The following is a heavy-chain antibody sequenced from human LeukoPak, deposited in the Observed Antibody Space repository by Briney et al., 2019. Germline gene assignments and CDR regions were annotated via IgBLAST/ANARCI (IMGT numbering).Heavy chain of an antibody. D-gene: IGHD2-2*01. CDR2: IIPIFGTA. CDR1: GGTFSSYA. Sequence: GASVKVSCKASGGTFSSYAISWVRQAPGQGLEWMGGIIPIFGTANYAQKFQGRVTITTDESTSTAYMELSSLRSEDTAVYYCASAVVVPAARTSPLDYWGQGTLVTVSS. V-gene: IGHV1-69*05. J-gene: IGHJ4*02. CDR3: ASAVVVPAARTSPLDY.